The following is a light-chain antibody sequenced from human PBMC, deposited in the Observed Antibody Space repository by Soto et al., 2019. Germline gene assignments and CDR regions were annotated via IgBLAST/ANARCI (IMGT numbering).Light chain of an antibody. V-gene: IGLV2-14*03. CDR1: NSDVGAYNY. Sequence: QSVLTQPASVSGSPGQSITISCTGTNSDVGAYNYVSWYQHHPGKPPKLMIYDVSHRPSRISDRFSGSKSGNTASLTISGLQAEDEADYYCSSYTNSGTHVVFGGGTKVTVL. CDR3: SSYTNSGTHVV. J-gene: IGLJ2*01. CDR2: DVS.